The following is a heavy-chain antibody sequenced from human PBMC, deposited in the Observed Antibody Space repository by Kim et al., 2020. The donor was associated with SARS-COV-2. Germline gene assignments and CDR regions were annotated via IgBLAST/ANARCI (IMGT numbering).Heavy chain of an antibody. D-gene: IGHD2-2*01. CDR2: INHSGST. CDR1: GGSFSGYY. V-gene: IGHV4-34*01. J-gene: IGHJ5*02. Sequence: SETLSLTWAVYGGSFSGYYWSWISQPPGKGLEWIGEINHSGSTNYNPSLKSRVTISVDTSKNQFSLKLSSVTAADTAGYYCARVKWSHCSSTSCSNWFDPGGQRNLVTVSS. CDR3: ARVKWSHCSSTSCSNWFDP.